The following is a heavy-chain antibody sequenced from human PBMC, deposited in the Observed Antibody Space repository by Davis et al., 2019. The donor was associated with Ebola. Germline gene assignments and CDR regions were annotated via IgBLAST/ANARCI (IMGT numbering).Heavy chain of an antibody. V-gene: IGHV4-59*01. CDR3: ARVKRYYGIPYGMDV. J-gene: IGHJ6*04. Sequence: SETLSLTCTVSGGSISSYYWSWIRQPPGKGLEWIGYIYYSGSTNYNPSLKSRVTISVDTSKNQFSLKLSSVTAADTAVYYCARVKRYYGIPYGMDVWGKGTTVTVSS. D-gene: IGHD3-10*01. CDR1: GGSISSYY. CDR2: IYYSGST.